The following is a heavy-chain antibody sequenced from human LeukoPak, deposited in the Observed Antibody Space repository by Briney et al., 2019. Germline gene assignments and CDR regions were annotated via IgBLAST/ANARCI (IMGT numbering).Heavy chain of an antibody. CDR2: INPNSGGT. V-gene: IGHV1-2*04. CDR1: GYTFTGYY. D-gene: IGHD5-24*01. CDR3: ARDGEMAEWYFQH. J-gene: IGHJ1*01. Sequence: ASVKVSCKASGYTFTGYYMHWVRQARGQGLEWMGWINPNSGGTNYAQKFQGWVTMTRDTSISTAYMELSRLRSDDTAVYYCARDGEMAEWYFQHWGQGTLVTVSS.